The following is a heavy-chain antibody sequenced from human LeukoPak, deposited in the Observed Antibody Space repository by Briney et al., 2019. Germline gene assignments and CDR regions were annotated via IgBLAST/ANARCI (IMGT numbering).Heavy chain of an antibody. CDR2: IKQDGSEK. J-gene: IGHJ6*03. CDR1: GFTFSSYW. V-gene: IGHV3-7*01. D-gene: IGHD3-10*01. CDR3: AREGVRGVLYYYYYYYMDV. Sequence: GGSLRLSCAASGFTFSSYWMSWVRQAPGKGLEWVANIKQDGSEKYYVDPVKGRFTISRDNAKNSLYLQMNSLRAEDTAVYYCAREGVRGVLYYYYYYYMDVWGKGTTVTVSS.